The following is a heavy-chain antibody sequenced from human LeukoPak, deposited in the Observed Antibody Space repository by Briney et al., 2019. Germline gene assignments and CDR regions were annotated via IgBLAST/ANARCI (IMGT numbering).Heavy chain of an antibody. V-gene: IGHV3-48*04. CDR1: GFTFSTYS. Sequence: GGSLRLSCAASGFTFSTYSMNWVRQAPGKGLEWVSFIDSSTRTIFYADSVKGRFTISRDNAKNSLFLQMNSLRAEDTAVYYCARRVPSQVITYYFDYWGQGALVTVSS. D-gene: IGHD3-22*01. CDR2: IDSSTRTI. CDR3: ARRVPSQVITYYFDY. J-gene: IGHJ4*02.